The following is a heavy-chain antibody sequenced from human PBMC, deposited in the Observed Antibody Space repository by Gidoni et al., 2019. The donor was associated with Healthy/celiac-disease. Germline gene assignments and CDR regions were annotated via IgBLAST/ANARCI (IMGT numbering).Heavy chain of an antibody. CDR1: GFTFSSYA. CDR2: ISGRGGST. CDR3: ASPGLYGSGSYTYY. J-gene: IGHJ4*02. Sequence: EVQLLESGGGLVQPGGSLRLSCAASGFTFSSYAMRWVGQAPGKGLEWVSAISGRGGSTYYADSVKGRFTISRDNSKNTLYLQMNSLRAEDTAGYYCASPGLYGSGSYTYYGGQGTLVTVSS. D-gene: IGHD3-10*01. V-gene: IGHV3-23*01.